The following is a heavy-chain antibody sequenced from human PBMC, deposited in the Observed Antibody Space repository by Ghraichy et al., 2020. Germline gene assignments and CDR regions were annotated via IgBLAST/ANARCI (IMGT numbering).Heavy chain of an antibody. CDR1: GFTFSTCW. D-gene: IGHD4-17*01. V-gene: IGHV3-74*01. CDR2: LTSDGSTT. J-gene: IGHJ4*02. Sequence: GGSLRLSCAASGFTFSTCWMHWVRQAPGKGLVWFSRLTSDGSTTVYADSVKGRFTISRDNAKNTLYLQMNSLRAEDTAVYYCASSPVTTYRTALDHWGQGTPVTVSS. CDR3: ASSPVTTYRTALDH.